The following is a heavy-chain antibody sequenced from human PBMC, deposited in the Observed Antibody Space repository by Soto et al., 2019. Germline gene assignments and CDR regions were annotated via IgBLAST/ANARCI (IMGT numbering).Heavy chain of an antibody. Sequence: GDSVKVSCKGSGGTFSSYALSWVRQAPGQGLEWIGGIIPIFGTANYAQNLQGRVTIPADDSTRTAYMELSSLRSEDTDVYYSARLSWFDPRSQRSLVTGSS. CDR1: GGTFSSYA. V-gene: IGHV1-69*13. CDR2: IIPIFGTA. J-gene: IGHJ5*02. CDR3: ARLSWFDP.